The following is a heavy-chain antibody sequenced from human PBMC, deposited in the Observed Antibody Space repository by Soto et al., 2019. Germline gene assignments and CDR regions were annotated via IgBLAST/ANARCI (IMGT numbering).Heavy chain of an antibody. CDR3: ARLPVRRPYYDYVWGSYRPYYFDY. J-gene: IGHJ4*02. Sequence: SETLSLTCSASGGSITSSSHFWGWVRQPPGKGLEWIGTIYFTGNTYYTPSLKSRVTISVDTSKNQFSLKLSSVTAADTAVYYCARLPVRRPYYDYVWGSYRPYYFDYWGQGTLVTVSS. CDR1: GGSITSSSHF. CDR2: IYFTGNT. V-gene: IGHV4-39*07. D-gene: IGHD3-16*02.